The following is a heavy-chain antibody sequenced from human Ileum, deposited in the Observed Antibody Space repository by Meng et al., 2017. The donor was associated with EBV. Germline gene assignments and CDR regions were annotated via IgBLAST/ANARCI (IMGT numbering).Heavy chain of an antibody. Sequence: QLVQYACEVINPGSSVNGACKTSGGHFSSNGIHWLRQALGKGLEWMGGIISIFTTTNYAQKFQGRVTITADESTSTAYMEPRSLRSDDTAVYYCARPVGHQQQLDHWGQGTLVTVSS. CDR2: IISIFTTT. CDR1: GGHFSSNG. J-gene: IGHJ4*02. V-gene: IGHV1-69*13. D-gene: IGHD6-13*01. CDR3: ARPVGHQQQLDH.